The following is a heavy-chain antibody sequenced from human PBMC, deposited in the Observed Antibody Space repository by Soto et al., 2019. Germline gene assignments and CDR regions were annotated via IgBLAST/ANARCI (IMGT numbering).Heavy chain of an antibody. CDR2: ISSSSDYT. CDR1: GFTFSDDY. CDR3: AREDYYDGSGYYSY. D-gene: IGHD3-22*01. Sequence: QVQLVESGGGLVKPGGSLRLSCAASGFTFSDDYMSWIRQAPGKGLEWISYISSSSDYTNYADSVKGRITISRDNAKNSLYLQMNSLRAEDTAVYYCAREDYYDGSGYYSYWGQGTLVSVSS. V-gene: IGHV3-11*05. J-gene: IGHJ4*02.